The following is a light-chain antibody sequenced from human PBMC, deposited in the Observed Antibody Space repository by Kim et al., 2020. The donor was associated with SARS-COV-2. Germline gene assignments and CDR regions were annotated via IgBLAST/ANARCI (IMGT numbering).Light chain of an antibody. J-gene: IGKJ1*01. Sequence: DIQMTQSPSLVSASVGDTVTITCRASQSISSWLAWYQQKPEKAHKSLIYAASSLQSGVPSRFSGSGSGTDFTLTISSLQPEDFATYYCQEYNSYPRTFGQGTKVDIK. V-gene: IGKV1D-16*01. CDR2: AAS. CDR3: QEYNSYPRT. CDR1: QSISSW.